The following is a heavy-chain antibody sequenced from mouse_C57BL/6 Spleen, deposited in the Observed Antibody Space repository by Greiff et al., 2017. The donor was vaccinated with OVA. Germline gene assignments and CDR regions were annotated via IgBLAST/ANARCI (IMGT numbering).Heavy chain of an antibody. Sequence: QVQLKQSGPELVKPGASVKISCKASGYAFSSSWMNWVKQRPGKGLEWIGRIYPGDGDTNYNGKFKGKATLTADKSSSTAYMQLSILTSKDSAVYVCARSWDYGRHYAMDYWGQGTSVTVSS. D-gene: IGHD1-1*01. CDR1: GYAFSSSW. CDR2: IYPGDGDT. CDR3: ARSWDYGRHYAMDY. V-gene: IGHV1-82*01. J-gene: IGHJ4*01.